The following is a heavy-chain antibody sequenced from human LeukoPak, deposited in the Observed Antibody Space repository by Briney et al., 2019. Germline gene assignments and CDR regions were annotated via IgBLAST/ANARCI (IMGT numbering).Heavy chain of an antibody. CDR2: ISYDETNY. Sequence: GGSLRLSCTASGFTFSAYAMHWVRQAPGKGLEWVSVISYDETNYYYAESVKGRFSISRDDSKNTLVLQMNSLTTDDTGVYYCARARTGSYYSTFEHWGRGTLVSVSS. V-gene: IGHV3-30*04. D-gene: IGHD1-26*01. CDR1: GFTFSAYA. J-gene: IGHJ1*01. CDR3: ARARTGSYYSTFEH.